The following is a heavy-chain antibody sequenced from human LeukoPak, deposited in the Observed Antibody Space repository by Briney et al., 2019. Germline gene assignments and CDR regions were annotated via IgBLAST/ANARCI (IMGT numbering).Heavy chain of an antibody. V-gene: IGHV3-48*01. D-gene: IGHD3-10*01. J-gene: IGHJ4*02. CDR2: ISSGSSAI. Sequence: GGSLRLSCAASGFSFSTYSMNWVRQAPGKGLQWVSYISSGSSAIYYTDSVKGRFTITRDDAKNSVYLQMNSLRTEDTAVYYCGNGDPRFDYWGQGILVTVSS. CDR3: GNGDPRFDY. CDR1: GFSFSTYS.